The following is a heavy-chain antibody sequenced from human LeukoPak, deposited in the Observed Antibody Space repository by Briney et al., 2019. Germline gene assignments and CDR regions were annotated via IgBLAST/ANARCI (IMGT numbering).Heavy chain of an antibody. Sequence: KTGGSLRLPCAASGFTFSSYSMNWVRQAPGKGLEWVSSISSSSSYIYYADSVKGRFTISRDNAKNSLYLQMNSLRAEDTAVYYCARHGVYYGMDVWGQGTTVTVSS. CDR3: ARHGVYYGMDV. CDR1: GFTFSSYS. V-gene: IGHV3-21*01. J-gene: IGHJ6*02. D-gene: IGHD3-10*01. CDR2: ISSSSSYI.